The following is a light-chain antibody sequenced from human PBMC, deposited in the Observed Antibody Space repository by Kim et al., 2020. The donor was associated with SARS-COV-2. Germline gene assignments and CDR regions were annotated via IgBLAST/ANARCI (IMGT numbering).Light chain of an antibody. CDR1: SSDVGGYYY. V-gene: IGLV2-14*03. J-gene: IGLJ2*01. Sequence: QSITIPCTGTSSDVGGYYYVFWYQPHPGKAPKLMIYDVDKRPSGVSDRFSGSKSGDTGSLTISGLQAEDETDYYCSSYTSSGTQVVFGGGTQLTVL. CDR2: DVD. CDR3: SSYTSSGTQVV.